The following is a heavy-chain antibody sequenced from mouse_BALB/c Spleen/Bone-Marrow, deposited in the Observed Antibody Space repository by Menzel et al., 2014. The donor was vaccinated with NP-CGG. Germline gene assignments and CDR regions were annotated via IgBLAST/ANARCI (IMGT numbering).Heavy chain of an antibody. J-gene: IGHJ4*01. CDR2: ISTYNGNT. D-gene: IGHD2-3*01. CDR3: TRRGWLLPYYYAMDY. CDR1: GYTFTDYA. V-gene: IGHV1-67*01. Sequence: QVQLQQSGPEVVRPGVSVKISCKGSGYTFTDYAMHWVKQSHAKSLEWIGVISTYNGNTNYNQKFKGKATMTVDKSSSTAYMELARLTSEDSAIYYCTRRGWLLPYYYAMDYWGQGTSVTVSS.